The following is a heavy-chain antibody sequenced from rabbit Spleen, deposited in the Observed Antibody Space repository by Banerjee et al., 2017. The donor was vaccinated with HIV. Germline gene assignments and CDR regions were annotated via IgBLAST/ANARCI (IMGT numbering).Heavy chain of an antibody. J-gene: IGHJ4*01. CDR1: GFSFSSSYW. D-gene: IGHD6-1*01. V-gene: IGHV1S45*01. CDR2: IDPGSSGST. Sequence: EESGGDLVKPEGSLTLTCTASGFSFSSSYWIWWVRQAPGKGLEWIACIDPGSSGSTGYATWAKGRFTISKTSSTTVTLQMTSLTAADTATYFCARGDDTAAYAYNLWGPGTLVTVS. CDR3: ARGDDTAAYAYNL.